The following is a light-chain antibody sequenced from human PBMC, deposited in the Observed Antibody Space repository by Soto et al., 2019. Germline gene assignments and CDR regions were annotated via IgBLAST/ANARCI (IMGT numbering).Light chain of an antibody. V-gene: IGKV1-9*01. Sequence: SQLTQSPSSLSASVGDRVTITCRAGQGISRSLAWYQQKPGKAPNLLISAASTLQTGVPSRFSGSGSGTDFALAISCLQPEDFATYYCQQIDSYPRTFGQGTKVEIK. CDR1: QGISRS. CDR2: AAS. CDR3: QQIDSYPRT. J-gene: IGKJ1*01.